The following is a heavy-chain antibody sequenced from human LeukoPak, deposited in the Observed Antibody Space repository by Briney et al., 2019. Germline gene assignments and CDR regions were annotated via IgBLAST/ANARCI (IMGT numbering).Heavy chain of an antibody. CDR3: ATDAEYYDSSGYLSPFDY. Sequence: GASVKVSCKASGYTFTSYAMHWVRQAPGQRLEWMGWINAGNGNTKYSQKFQGRVTITRDTPASTAYMELSSLRSEDTAVYYCATDAEYYDSSGYLSPFDYWGQGALVTVSS. CDR2: INAGNGNT. J-gene: IGHJ4*02. CDR1: GYTFTSYA. D-gene: IGHD3-22*01. V-gene: IGHV1-3*01.